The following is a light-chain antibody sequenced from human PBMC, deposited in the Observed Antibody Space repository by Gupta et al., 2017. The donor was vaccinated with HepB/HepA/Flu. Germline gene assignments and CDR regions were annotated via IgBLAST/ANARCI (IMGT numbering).Light chain of an antibody. CDR2: WAS. CDR3: QQDDHTPIT. Sequence: DIVMTQSPDSLAVSLGERATLNCKSSQSVLYSSNNKNYLAWYQQKPVQPPKLLIYWASTREAGVPDRFSGSGSGTDFTLTISILHAEDVAVYYCQQDDHTPITFGHGTKVDVK. V-gene: IGKV4-1*01. J-gene: IGKJ3*01. CDR1: QSVLYSSNNKNY.